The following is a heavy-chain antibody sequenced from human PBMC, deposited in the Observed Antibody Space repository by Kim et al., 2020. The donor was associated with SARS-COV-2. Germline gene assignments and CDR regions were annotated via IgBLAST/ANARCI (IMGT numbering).Heavy chain of an antibody. CDR2: IYSGGSST. V-gene: IGHV3-23*03. CDR1: GFTFSSYA. CDR3: ASIHNYYYGMDV. D-gene: IGHD2-21*01. J-gene: IGHJ6*02. Sequence: GGSLRLSCAASGFTFSSYAMSWVRQAPGKGLEWVSVIYSGGSSTYYADSVKGRFTISRDNSKNTLYLQMNSLRAEDTAVYYCASIHNYYYGMDVWGQGTTVTVSS.